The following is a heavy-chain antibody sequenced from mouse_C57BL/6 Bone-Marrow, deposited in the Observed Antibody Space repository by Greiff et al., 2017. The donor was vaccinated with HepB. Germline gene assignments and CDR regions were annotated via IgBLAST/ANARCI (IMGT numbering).Heavy chain of an antibody. D-gene: IGHD1-3*01. CDR2: INPSNGGT. CDR3: ARQEISSWYFDV. J-gene: IGHJ1*03. CDR1: GYTFTSYW. V-gene: IGHV1-53*01. Sequence: VKLKQPGTELVKPGASVKLSCKASGYTFTSYWMHWVKQRPGQGLEWIGNINPSNGGTNYNEKFKSKATLTVDKSSSTAYMQLSSLTSEDSAVNYCARQEISSWYFDVWGTGTTVTVSS.